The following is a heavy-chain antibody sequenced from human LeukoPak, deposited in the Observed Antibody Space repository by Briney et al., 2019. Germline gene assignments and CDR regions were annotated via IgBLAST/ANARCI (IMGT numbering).Heavy chain of an antibody. CDR3: ARVLHDFWSGYRDYFDY. Sequence: PSETLSLACTVSGGSISSYYWSWIRQPAGKGLEWIGRIYTSGSTNYNPSLKSRVTMSVDTSKNQFSLKLSSVTAADTAVYYCARVLHDFWSGYRDYFDYWGQGTLVTVSS. J-gene: IGHJ4*02. CDR1: GGSISSYY. CDR2: IYTSGST. D-gene: IGHD3-3*01. V-gene: IGHV4-4*07.